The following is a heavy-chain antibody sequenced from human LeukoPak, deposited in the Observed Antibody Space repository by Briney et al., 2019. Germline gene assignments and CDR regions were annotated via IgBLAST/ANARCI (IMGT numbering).Heavy chain of an antibody. V-gene: IGHV3-21*01. Sequence: RTGGPLRLSCAASGFTFSSYSMNWVRQAPGKGLEWVSSISSSSSYIYYADSVKGRFTISRDNAKNSLYLQMNSLRAEDTAVYYCASLGGYYDSSGYSKNWFDPWGQGTLVTVSS. D-gene: IGHD3-22*01. CDR2: ISSSSSYI. CDR3: ASLGGYYDSSGYSKNWFDP. J-gene: IGHJ5*02. CDR1: GFTFSSYS.